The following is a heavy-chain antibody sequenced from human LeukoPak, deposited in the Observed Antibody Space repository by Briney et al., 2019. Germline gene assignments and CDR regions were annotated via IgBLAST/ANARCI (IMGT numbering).Heavy chain of an antibody. J-gene: IGHJ4*02. CDR2: ITGSGTST. V-gene: IGHV3-23*01. Sequence: GGSLRLSCVASGFTFSDYAMSWVRQAPGKGLEWVSAITGSGTSTYYADSLKGRFTISRDNSKNTVFLQMNSLRHEDTAIYYCVIWGDYDVLTGYYVPDYWGQGTLVTVSS. D-gene: IGHD3-9*01. CDR1: GFTFSDYA. CDR3: VIWGDYDVLTGYYVPDY.